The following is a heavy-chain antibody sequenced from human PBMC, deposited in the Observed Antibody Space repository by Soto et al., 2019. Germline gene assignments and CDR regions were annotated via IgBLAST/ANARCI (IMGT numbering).Heavy chain of an antibody. V-gene: IGHV1-18*01. J-gene: IGHJ4*02. CDR3: ARGGQYRYFDY. CDR2: ISPYNGDT. D-gene: IGHD2-2*02. Sequence: QVQLVQSGAEVKKPGASVKVSCTTSGYTFTLFGITWVRQAPGQGLEWMGWISPYNGDTKYAEKLEGRVTLTTDTSTATAYMELTSLTSDDTADYYCARGGQYRYFDYWGQGPLVTVSS. CDR1: GYTFTLFG.